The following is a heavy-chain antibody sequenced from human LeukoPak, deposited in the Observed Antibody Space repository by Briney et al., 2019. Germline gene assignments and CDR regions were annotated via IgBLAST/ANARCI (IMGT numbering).Heavy chain of an antibody. CDR1: GFTFSSYW. CDR3: ARDRLRCFDWLLSEVDAFDI. V-gene: IGHV3-7*03. J-gene: IGHJ3*02. Sequence: GGSLRLSCAASGFTFSSYWMSWVRQAPGKGLEGVANIKQDGSEKYYVDSVKGRFTISRDNAKNSLYLQMNSLRAEDTAVYYCARDRLRCFDWLLSEVDAFDIWGQGTMVTASS. D-gene: IGHD3-9*01. CDR2: IKQDGSEK.